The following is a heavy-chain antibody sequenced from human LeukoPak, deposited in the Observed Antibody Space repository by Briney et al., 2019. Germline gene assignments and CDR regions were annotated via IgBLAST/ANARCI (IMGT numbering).Heavy chain of an antibody. J-gene: IGHJ4*02. CDR3: ATNERYGGTRLYHFDF. CDR2: IIPIFGSA. D-gene: IGHD4-23*01. Sequence: SVKVSCKASGGTFSNYVISWVRQAPGQGLEWMGGIIPIFGSANYAQNFQGKLTITADESTNTAYMELSSLTSEDTAVYYCATNERYGGTRLYHFDFWGQGTLVTVSS. CDR1: GGTFSNYV. V-gene: IGHV1-69*13.